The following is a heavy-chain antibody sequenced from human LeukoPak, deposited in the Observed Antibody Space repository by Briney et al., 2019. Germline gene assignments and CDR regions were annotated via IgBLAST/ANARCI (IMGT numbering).Heavy chain of an antibody. J-gene: IGHJ5*02. V-gene: IGHV3-30*02. Sequence: GGSLRLSCAASGFTFSSYGMQWVRQAPGKGLEWVAFIHYDGSNKYYANSVKGRFTISRDNSRNTLYLQLNSLRAEDTALYYCAKCAKTPDGGSGWCNWFDAWGQGTLVTVSS. D-gene: IGHD3-3*01. CDR3: AKCAKTPDGGSGWCNWFDA. CDR2: IHYDGSNK. CDR1: GFTFSSYG.